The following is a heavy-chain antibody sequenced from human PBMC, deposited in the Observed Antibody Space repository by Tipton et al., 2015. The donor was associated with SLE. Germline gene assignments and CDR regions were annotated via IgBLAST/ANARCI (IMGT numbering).Heavy chain of an antibody. CDR2: TNPSGNT. V-gene: IGHV4-34*01. CDR3: ARGAKERITLVRVRPYYFDY. Sequence: TLSLTCAVYGGSFSGYSWSWIRQPPGKGLEWIGQTNPSGNTNYNPSLKSRVTISVDTSNNQLSLKLTSVTAADTAVYYCARGAKERITLVRVRPYYFDYWGKGSLVTVSS. D-gene: IGHD3-10*01. CDR1: GGSFSGYS. J-gene: IGHJ4*01.